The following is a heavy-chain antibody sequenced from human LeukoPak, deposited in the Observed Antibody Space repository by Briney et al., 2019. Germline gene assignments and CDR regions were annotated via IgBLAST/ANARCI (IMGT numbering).Heavy chain of an antibody. CDR1: VYTFTGFY. D-gene: IGHD3-3*01. CDR3: AAGIFVSGMDV. CDR2: INHNSGGT. J-gene: IGHJ6*02. V-gene: IGHV1-2*02. Sequence: ASVKGSCKTSVYTFTGFYMYWVRQAPVQGLEWMGWINHNSGGTSYAEMFKGRVTMTRDTSISTAYMELSRLRSDDTAVYYCAAGIFVSGMDVWGQGTTVTVSS.